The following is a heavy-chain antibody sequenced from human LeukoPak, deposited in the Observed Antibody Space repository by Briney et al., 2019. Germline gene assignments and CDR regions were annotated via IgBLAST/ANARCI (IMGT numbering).Heavy chain of an antibody. D-gene: IGHD1-26*01. CDR1: GGSVSSGGYF. Sequence: PSQTLSLTCTVSGGSVSSGGYFWSWIRQRPGKGLEWIGHIYNNDITYYSPSLKSRLPISVDTSRNQFSLSLSSVTAADTAVYYCARVNHEGVGSTQITPPREFDFWGQGTLVTVSS. CDR2: IYNNDIT. V-gene: IGHV4-31*03. J-gene: IGHJ4*02. CDR3: ARVNHEGVGSTQITPPREFDF.